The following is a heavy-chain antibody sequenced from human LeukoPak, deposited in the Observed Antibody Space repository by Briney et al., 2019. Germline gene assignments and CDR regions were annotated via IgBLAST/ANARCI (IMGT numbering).Heavy chain of an antibody. Sequence: ASVKVSCKASGYTFTSYDISWARQAPGQGLEWMGWISGYNGNTNYAQNFQVRVTMTKDTSTNTAYMELRSLRSDDTAVYYCARSSLQLEPPRYWGQGTLVTVSS. V-gene: IGHV1-18*01. D-gene: IGHD1-1*01. CDR2: ISGYNGNT. CDR1: GYTFTSYD. CDR3: ARSSLQLEPPRY. J-gene: IGHJ4*02.